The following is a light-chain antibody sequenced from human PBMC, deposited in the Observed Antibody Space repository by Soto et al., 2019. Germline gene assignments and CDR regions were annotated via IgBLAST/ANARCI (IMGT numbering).Light chain of an antibody. J-gene: IGLJ2*01. CDR1: SSDVGGYDY. Sequence: QSALTQPASVSGSPGQSITISCTGTSSDVGGYDYISWYQQHPGKAPKLMIYQVTTRPSGVSNRFSGSKSGNTASLTISGLQDEDEADYYCSSYTSSSPHVIFGGGTKLTVL. CDR2: QVT. CDR3: SSYTSSSPHVI. V-gene: IGLV2-14*01.